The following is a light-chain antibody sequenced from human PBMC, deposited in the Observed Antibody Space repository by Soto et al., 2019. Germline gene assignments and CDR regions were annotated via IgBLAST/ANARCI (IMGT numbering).Light chain of an antibody. CDR3: QQYGSSGT. V-gene: IGKV3-20*01. CDR1: QSVSNNY. CDR2: GAS. J-gene: IGKJ1*01. Sequence: IGLRQSLGTLSLSPGERATLSCRASQSVSNNYLAWYQQKPGQAPRLLIYGASNRATGIPDRFSGSGSGTDFTLTISRLEPEDFAVYYCQQYGSSGTFGQGTKVDIK.